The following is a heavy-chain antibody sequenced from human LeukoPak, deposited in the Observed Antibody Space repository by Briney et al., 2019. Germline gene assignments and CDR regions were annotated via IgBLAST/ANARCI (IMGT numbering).Heavy chain of an antibody. CDR3: ARLKYSSGWYPDY. J-gene: IGHJ4*02. CDR2: ISSSSSYI. D-gene: IGHD6-19*01. CDR1: GFTFSSYS. V-gene: IGHV3-21*01. Sequence: TGGSLRLSCAASGFTFSSYSMNWVRQAPGKGLEWVSSISSSSSYIYYADSVKGRFTISRDNAKNSLYLQMNSLRAEDTAVYYCARLKYSSGWYPDYWGQGTLVTVSS.